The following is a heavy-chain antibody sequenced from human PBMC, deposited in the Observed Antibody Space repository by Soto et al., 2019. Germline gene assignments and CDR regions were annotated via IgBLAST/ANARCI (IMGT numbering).Heavy chain of an antibody. Sequence: QVQLVESGGGVVQPGRSLRLSCAASGFTFSSYGMHWVRQAPGKGLEWVAVIWYDGSNKYYADSVKGRFTISRDNSKNTLYLQMNSLRAEDTAVYYCASQARDSSGYYVYYGMDVWGQGTTDTVSS. CDR3: ASQARDSSGYYVYYGMDV. V-gene: IGHV3-33*01. J-gene: IGHJ6*02. CDR1: GFTFSSYG. CDR2: IWYDGSNK. D-gene: IGHD3-22*01.